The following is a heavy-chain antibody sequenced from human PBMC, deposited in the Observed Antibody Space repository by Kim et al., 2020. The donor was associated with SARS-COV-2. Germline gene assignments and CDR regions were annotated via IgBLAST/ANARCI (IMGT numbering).Heavy chain of an antibody. Sequence: SETLSLTCAVYGGSFSGYYWSWIRQPPGKGLEWIGEINHSGSTNYNPSLKSRVTISVDTSKNQFSLKLSSVTAADTAVYYCARGINGDGYNYFDYWGQGTLVTVSS. J-gene: IGHJ4*02. CDR2: INHSGST. CDR1: GGSFSGYY. CDR3: ARGINGDGYNYFDY. V-gene: IGHV4-34*01. D-gene: IGHD5-12*01.